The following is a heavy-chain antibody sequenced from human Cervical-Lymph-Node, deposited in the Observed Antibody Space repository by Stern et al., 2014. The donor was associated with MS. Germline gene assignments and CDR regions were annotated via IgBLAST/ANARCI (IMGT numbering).Heavy chain of an antibody. Sequence: QVQLVQSGGGVVQPGRSLRVSCATAGFTFTSYAMNWVRQAPGKGLAWVAVISYDGNTKYYADSVNGRFTISRDNSKNTLYLQMSSLRAEDTAVYYCVRERSSRGFDYWGQGSLVTVSS. CDR1: GFTFTSYA. CDR2: ISYDGNTK. J-gene: IGHJ4*02. D-gene: IGHD5/OR15-5a*01. CDR3: VRERSSRGFDY. V-gene: IGHV3-30-3*01.